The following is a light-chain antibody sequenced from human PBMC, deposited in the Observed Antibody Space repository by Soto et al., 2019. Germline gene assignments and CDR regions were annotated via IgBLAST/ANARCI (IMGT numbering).Light chain of an antibody. V-gene: IGKV1-5*03. CDR2: KAS. J-gene: IGKJ5*01. CDR1: QSISTW. CDR3: QQYNSYPIT. Sequence: DIQMTQSPSTLSASVGDRVTITCRASQSISTWLAWYQQKPGKAPKLLIYKASSLKSGVSSRFSGSGSGTEFTLTISSLQFDDSATYYCQQYNSYPITFGQGTRLEIK.